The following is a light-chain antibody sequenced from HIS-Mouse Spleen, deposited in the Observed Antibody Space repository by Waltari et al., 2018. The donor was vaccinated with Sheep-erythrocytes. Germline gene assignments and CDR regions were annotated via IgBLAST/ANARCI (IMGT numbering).Light chain of an antibody. Sequence: DIQMTQSPSSVSASVGDRVTITCRASQGISSWLGWYQQKPGKAPKLLIYDASSLESGVPSRFSGSGSGTDFTLTISSLQAEDVAVYYCQQYYSTPPAWTFGQGTKVEIK. CDR1: QGISSW. V-gene: IGKV1-12*01. CDR2: DAS. CDR3: QQYYSTPPAWT. J-gene: IGKJ1*01.